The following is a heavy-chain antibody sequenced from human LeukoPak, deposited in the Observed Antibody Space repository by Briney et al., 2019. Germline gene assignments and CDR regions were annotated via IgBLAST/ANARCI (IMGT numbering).Heavy chain of an antibody. CDR2: IYTSGST. CDR3: ARVDYYYMDV. CDR1: GGSISSGSYY. Sequence: SETLSLTCTVSGGSISSGSYYWSWIRQPAGKGLEWIGRIYTSGSTNYNPSLKSRVTISVDTSKNQFSLKLSSVSAADTAVYYCARVDYYYMDVWGKGTTVTVSS. J-gene: IGHJ6*03. V-gene: IGHV4-61*02.